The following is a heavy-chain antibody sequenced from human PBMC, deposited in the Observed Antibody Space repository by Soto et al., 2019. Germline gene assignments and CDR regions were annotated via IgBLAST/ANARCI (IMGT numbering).Heavy chain of an antibody. CDR2: IYYSGST. D-gene: IGHD5-12*01. J-gene: IGHJ4*02. CDR1: GGSISSSSYY. Sequence: SETLSLTCTVSGGSISSSSYYWGWIRQPPGKGLEWIGSIYYSGSTYYNPSLKSRVTISVDTSKNQFSLKLSSVTAADTAVYYCASTYSGYDLRIFDYWGQGTLVTVSS. CDR3: ASTYSGYDLRIFDY. V-gene: IGHV4-39*01.